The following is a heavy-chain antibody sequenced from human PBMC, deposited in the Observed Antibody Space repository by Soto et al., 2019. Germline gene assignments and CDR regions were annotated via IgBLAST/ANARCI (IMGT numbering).Heavy chain of an antibody. CDR1: GFTFSSYG. D-gene: IGHD3-16*02. CDR2: ISYDGSNK. Sequence: GGSLRLSCAASGFTFSSYGMHWVRQAPGKGLEWVAVISYDGSNKYYADSVKGRFTISRDNSKNTLYLQMNSLRAEDTAVYYCANSRLGELSLNNDAFDIWGQGTMVTVSS. CDR3: ANSRLGELSLNNDAFDI. V-gene: IGHV3-30*18. J-gene: IGHJ3*02.